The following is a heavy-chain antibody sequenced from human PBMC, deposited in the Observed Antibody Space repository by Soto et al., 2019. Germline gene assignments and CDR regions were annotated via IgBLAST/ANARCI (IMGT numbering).Heavy chain of an antibody. CDR3: ARVDVLRFLDWLI. J-gene: IGHJ4*02. D-gene: IGHD3-3*01. CDR1: GYTFTNYG. V-gene: IGHV1-18*04. CDR2: ISAYNGNT. Sequence: ASVKVSCKASGYTFTNYGISWVRQAPGQGLEWMGWISAYNGNTNYAQNLQGRVTMTTDTSTSTAYMELRSLRSDDTAVYYCARVDVLRFLDWLIWGQRTLVTVSS.